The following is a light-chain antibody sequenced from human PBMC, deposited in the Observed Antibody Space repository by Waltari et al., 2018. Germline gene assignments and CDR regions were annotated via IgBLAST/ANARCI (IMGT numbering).Light chain of an antibody. CDR3: MQALQTPLT. Sequence: DIVMTQSPLSLPVTPGEPASISCRSSQSLLYSDVFTYLDWYLQKPGQSPQLLIYMGSNRASGVPDRFSGSGSDTEFTLKISRVEAEDVGVYYCMQALQTPLTFGEGTKVEIK. CDR2: MGS. J-gene: IGKJ4*01. V-gene: IGKV2-28*01. CDR1: QSLLYSDVFTY.